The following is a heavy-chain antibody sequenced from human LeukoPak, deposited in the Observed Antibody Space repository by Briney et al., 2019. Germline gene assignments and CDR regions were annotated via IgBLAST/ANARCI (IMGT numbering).Heavy chain of an antibody. Sequence: KVSETLSLTCTVSGGSISSYYWSWIRQPPGKGLEWIGYIYYSGSTNYNPSLRSRVTISVDTSKNQFSLKLSSVTALDTAVYSCAKTRFDAFDIWGQGTMVTVSS. J-gene: IGHJ3*02. V-gene: IGHV4-59*12. CDR2: IYYSGST. CDR1: GGSISSYY. CDR3: AKTRFDAFDI. D-gene: IGHD3-10*01.